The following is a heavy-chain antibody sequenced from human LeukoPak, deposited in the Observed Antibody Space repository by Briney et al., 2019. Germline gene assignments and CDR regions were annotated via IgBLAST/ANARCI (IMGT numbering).Heavy chain of an antibody. V-gene: IGHV3-7*01. D-gene: IGHD1-26*01. CDR1: GFTLSSYW. CDR2: IKQDGSEK. Sequence: GGSLRLSCAASGFTLSSYWMSWVRQAPGKGLEWVANIKQDGSEKYYVDSVKGRFTISRDNAKNSLYLQMNSLRAEDTAVYYCASLIVGATEAYWGQGTLVTVSS. J-gene: IGHJ4*02. CDR3: ASLIVGATEAY.